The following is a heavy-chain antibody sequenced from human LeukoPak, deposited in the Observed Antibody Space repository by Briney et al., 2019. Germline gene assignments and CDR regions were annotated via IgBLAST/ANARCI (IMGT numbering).Heavy chain of an antibody. V-gene: IGHV1-3*01. CDR1: GYTFTSYA. J-gene: IGHJ4*02. CDR2: INAGNGNT. D-gene: IGHD5-18*01. CDR3: ARRLSAGSTAPFDY. Sequence: ASVKVSCKASGYTFTSYAMHWVRQAPGQRLEWMGWINAGNGNTKYSQKFQGRVTMTRDTSITTAYMELSSLTSDDTAVYYCARRLSAGSTAPFDYWGQGTLVTVSS.